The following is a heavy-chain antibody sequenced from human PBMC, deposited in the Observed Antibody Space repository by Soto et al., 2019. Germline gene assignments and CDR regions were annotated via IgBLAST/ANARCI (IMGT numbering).Heavy chain of an antibody. CDR2: IIPILGIA. D-gene: IGHD3-3*01. CDR1: GGTFSSYT. V-gene: IGHV1-69*02. Sequence: SVKVSCKASGGTFSSYTISWVRQAPGQGLEWMGRIIPILGIANYAQKFQGRVTITADKSTSTAYMELSSLRSEDTAVYYCASPKALRFLEWQGPSDAFDIWGQGTMVTVSS. J-gene: IGHJ3*02. CDR3: ASPKALRFLEWQGPSDAFDI.